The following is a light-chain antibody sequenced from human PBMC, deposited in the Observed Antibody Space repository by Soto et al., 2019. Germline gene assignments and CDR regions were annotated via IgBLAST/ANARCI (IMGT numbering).Light chain of an antibody. J-gene: IGLJ1*01. CDR1: SSNVGSSS. CDR3: AAWDVTLNGLYV. V-gene: IGLV1-44*01. Sequence: QSVLTQPPSASGTPGQRVTISCSGSSSNVGSSSVNWYQQLPGTAPKLLIYNNNQWPSGVPDRFSGSKSGTSASLAISGLQSEDEADYYCAAWDVTLNGLYVFGTGTKV. CDR2: NNN.